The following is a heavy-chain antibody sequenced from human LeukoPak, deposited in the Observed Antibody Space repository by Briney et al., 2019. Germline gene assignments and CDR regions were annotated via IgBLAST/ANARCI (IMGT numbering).Heavy chain of an antibody. D-gene: IGHD1-26*01. V-gene: IGHV3-21*01. J-gene: IGHJ4*02. CDR2: ISGNSNYI. Sequence: GGSLRLSCAASGFTFSSYSMYWVRQAPGKGPEWVSSISGNSNYIFYADSVKGRFTLSRDNAKNSLYLQMNSLRAEDTAVYYCARKADSGNYYFDYWGQGTLVTVSS. CDR3: ARKADSGNYYFDY. CDR1: GFTFSSYS.